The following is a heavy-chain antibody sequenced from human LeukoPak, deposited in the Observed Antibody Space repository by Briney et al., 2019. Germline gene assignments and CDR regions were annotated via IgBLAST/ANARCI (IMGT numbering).Heavy chain of an antibody. D-gene: IGHD1-1*01. V-gene: IGHV1-69*04. Sequence: SVKVSCKASGGTLSSYTISWVRQAPGQGLEWLGRIIPILGIANYAQKFQGRVTITADKPTSTAYMELSSLRSEDTAVYYCARDLERTSFPFDPWGQGTLVTVSS. J-gene: IGHJ5*02. CDR2: IIPILGIA. CDR3: ARDLERTSFPFDP. CDR1: GGTLSSYT.